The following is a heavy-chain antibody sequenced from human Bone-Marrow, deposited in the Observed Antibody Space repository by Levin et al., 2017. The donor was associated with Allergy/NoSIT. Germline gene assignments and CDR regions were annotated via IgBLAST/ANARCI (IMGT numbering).Heavy chain of an antibody. D-gene: IGHD5-24*01. CDR1: GFTFSNSW. V-gene: IGHV3-7*01. J-gene: IGHJ5*02. CDR2: IKEDGSEK. CDR3: ARDQFRRATIGARWFDP. Sequence: LGESLKISCAASGFTFSNSWMSWVRQAPGKGLEWVANIKEDGSEKYYVDSVKGRFTISRDNAKNSLYVQMNSLRAEDTAVYYCARDQFRRATIGARWFDPWGQGTLVTVSS.